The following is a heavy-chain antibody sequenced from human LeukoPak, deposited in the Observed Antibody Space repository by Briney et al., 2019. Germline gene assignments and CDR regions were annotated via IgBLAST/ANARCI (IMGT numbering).Heavy chain of an antibody. D-gene: IGHD5-12*01. V-gene: IGHV3-23*01. Sequence: GGSLRLSCAASGFTFSSYAMSWVRQAPGKAPEWVSGISGSGGSTYSADSVKGRFTISRDNSKNALYLQMNSLRVEDTAVYYCAGGVVATILSLDYWGRGTLVTVSS. CDR3: AGGVVATILSLDY. J-gene: IGHJ4*02. CDR1: GFTFSSYA. CDR2: ISGSGGST.